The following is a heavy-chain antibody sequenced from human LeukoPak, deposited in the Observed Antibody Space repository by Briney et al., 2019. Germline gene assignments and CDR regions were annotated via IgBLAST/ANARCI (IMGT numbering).Heavy chain of an antibody. CDR1: GGSISSYY. D-gene: IGHD2-15*01. CDR3: ARGSGGSWWNWFDP. V-gene: IGHV4-59*01. CDR2: IYYSGST. J-gene: IGHJ5*02. Sequence: PSETLSLTCTVSGGSISSYYWSWIRQPPGKGLEWIGYIYYSGSTNYNPSLKSRVTISVDTSKNQFSLKLSSVTAADTAVYYCARGSGGSWWNWFDPWGQRTLVTVSS.